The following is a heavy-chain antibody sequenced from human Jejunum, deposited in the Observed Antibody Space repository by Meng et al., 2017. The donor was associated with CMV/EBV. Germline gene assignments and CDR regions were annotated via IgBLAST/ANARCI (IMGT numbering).Heavy chain of an antibody. D-gene: IGHD3-10*01. J-gene: IGHJ4*02. V-gene: IGHV1-69*17. CDR2: IIPVLDIE. CDR3: ARVPQKWVRGYFDS. Sequence: GPIRTYSINRVRRPPGQGLEWRGGIIPVLDIETYAQRFRGRVTITEDKSTTTVYLELSSLRSDDTAVYYCARVPQKWVRGYFDSWGQGTLVTVSS. CDR1: GPIRTYS.